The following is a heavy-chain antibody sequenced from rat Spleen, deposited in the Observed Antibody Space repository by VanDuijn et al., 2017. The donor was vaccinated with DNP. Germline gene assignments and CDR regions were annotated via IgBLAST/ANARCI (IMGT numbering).Heavy chain of an antibody. D-gene: IGHD4-3*01. Sequence: EVQLVESGGGLVQPGRSLKLSCAASGFTFSDYYMAWVRQAPKKGLEWVATILYDGSRTYYPDSVKGRFAISRDNAKSTLYLQMNSLRSEDMATYYCVRWNSGHFDYWGQGVMVTVSS. CDR1: GFTFSDYY. CDR3: VRWNSGHFDY. CDR2: ILYDGSRT. J-gene: IGHJ2*01. V-gene: IGHV5-7*01.